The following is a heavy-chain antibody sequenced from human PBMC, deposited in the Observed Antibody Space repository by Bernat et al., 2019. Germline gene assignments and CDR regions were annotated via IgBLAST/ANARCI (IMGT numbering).Heavy chain of an antibody. V-gene: IGHV3-11*04. CDR1: GFTFSDYY. D-gene: IGHD3-22*01. Sequence: QVQLVESGGGLVKPGGSLRLSCAASGFTFSDYYMSWIRQAPGKGLEWVSYISSSGSTIYYADSVKGRFTISRDNAKNTLYLQMNSLRAEDTAVYYCAKDLTLGLLLPDAFDIWGQGTMVTVSS. CDR2: ISSSGSTI. J-gene: IGHJ3*02. CDR3: AKDLTLGLLLPDAFDI.